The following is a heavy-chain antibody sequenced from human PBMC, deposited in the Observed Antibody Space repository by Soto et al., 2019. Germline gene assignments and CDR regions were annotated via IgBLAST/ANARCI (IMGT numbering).Heavy chain of an antibody. J-gene: IGHJ4*02. CDR3: ARGVGRCNY. CDR1: GFTFNDFE. CDR2: IDGSGTTK. V-gene: IGHV3-48*03. Sequence: EVQLLESGGGLVQPGGSLRLSCGVSGFTFNDFEMNWVRQAPGKGLEWLAYIDGSGTTKKYADSVRGRFTISRDNPNNSLCLQMSSLRAADTAIYYWARGVGRCNYWGQGTLVSVSS. D-gene: IGHD2-8*01.